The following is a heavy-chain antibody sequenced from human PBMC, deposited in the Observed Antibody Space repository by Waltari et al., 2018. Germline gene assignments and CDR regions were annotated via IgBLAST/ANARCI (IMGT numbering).Heavy chain of an antibody. J-gene: IGHJ5*02. Sequence: VQLQESGPGLVKPSETLSLTCTVSGGSISSYYWSWIRQPPGKGLEWVSSISSSSYIYYADSVKGRFTISRDNAKNSLYLQMNSLRAEDTAVYYCAAIAVAGYFDPWGQGTLVTVSS. CDR2: ISSSSYI. CDR3: AAIAVAGYFDP. CDR1: GGSISSYY. V-gene: IGHV3-21*01. D-gene: IGHD6-19*01.